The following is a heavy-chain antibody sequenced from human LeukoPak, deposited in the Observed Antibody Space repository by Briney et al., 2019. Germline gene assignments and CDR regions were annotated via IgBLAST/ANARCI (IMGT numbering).Heavy chain of an antibody. CDR1: GYTFTGYY. CDR2: INPNSGGT. Sequence: ASVKVSCKASGYTFTGYYMHWVRQAPGQGLEWMGWINPNSGGTNYAQKFQGRVTMTRDASISTAYMELSRLRSDDTAVYYCASSYCSSTSCYFGRWGQGTLVTVSS. D-gene: IGHD2-2*01. CDR3: ASSYCSSTSCYFGR. J-gene: IGHJ4*02. V-gene: IGHV1-2*02.